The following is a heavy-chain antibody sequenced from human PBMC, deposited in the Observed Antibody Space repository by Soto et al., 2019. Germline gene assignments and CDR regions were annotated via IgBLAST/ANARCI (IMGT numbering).Heavy chain of an antibody. CDR1: GDSINTVYY. D-gene: IGHD3-10*01. CDR2: IYYTGGT. CDR3: DRDTSSNVYGTKPFHPLVDV. V-gene: IGHV4-30-4*01. J-gene: IGHJ5*02. Sequence: SETLALTCAFSGDSINTVYYWRWIRQPPGKGLEWIGHIYYTGGTFYSPSLKSRLALSVDTSKNQFSLRLSSVTAADTAVYYCDRDTSSNVYGTKPFHPLVDVWRQGFLDTGSP.